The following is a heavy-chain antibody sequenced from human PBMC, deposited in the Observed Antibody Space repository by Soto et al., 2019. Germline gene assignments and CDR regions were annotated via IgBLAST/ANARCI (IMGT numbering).Heavy chain of an antibody. Sequence: QMQLVQSGAEVKKPGSSVKVSCKTSGGTFSSYTLTWVRQAPGQGLEWMGGIIPIFGTGNYAQKFQGRVTITADESTSTAYMELGSLRSEDTAVYYCARGHGCNGAHFDYWGQGILVTVSS. CDR3: ARGHGCNGAHFDY. D-gene: IGHD2-8*01. CDR2: IIPIFGTG. V-gene: IGHV1-69*01. CDR1: GGTFSSYT. J-gene: IGHJ4*02.